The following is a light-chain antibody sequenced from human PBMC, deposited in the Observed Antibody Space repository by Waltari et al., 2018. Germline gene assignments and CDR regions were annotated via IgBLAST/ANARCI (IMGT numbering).Light chain of an antibody. CDR3: QTGGHGTWV. CDR2: VNSDGSH. Sequence: QLVLTQSPSASAPLGASVKLTCTLSSGHTNNIIAWHLQHPKKGPRYLMKVNSDGSHNKGDKIPERFSGSSSGAERYLTISSLQSEDEADYYCQTGGHGTWVFGGGTKLTVL. V-gene: IGLV4-69*01. CDR1: SGHTNNI. J-gene: IGLJ3*02.